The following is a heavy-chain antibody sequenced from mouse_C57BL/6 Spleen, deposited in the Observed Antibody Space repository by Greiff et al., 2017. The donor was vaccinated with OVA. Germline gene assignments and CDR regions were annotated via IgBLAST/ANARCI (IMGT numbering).Heavy chain of an antibody. D-gene: IGHD2-4*01. Sequence: QVQLQQSGAELARPGASVKMSCKASGYTFTSYTMHWVKQRPGQGLEWIGYINPSSGYTKYNQKFKDKATLTADKSSSTAYMQLSSLTSEDSAVYYCARGYYDYPYYAMDYWGQGTSVTVSS. V-gene: IGHV1-4*01. CDR3: ARGYYDYPYYAMDY. CDR2: INPSSGYT. J-gene: IGHJ4*01. CDR1: GYTFTSYT.